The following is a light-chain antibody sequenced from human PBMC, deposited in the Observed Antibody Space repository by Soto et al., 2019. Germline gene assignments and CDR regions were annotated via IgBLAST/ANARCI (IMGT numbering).Light chain of an antibody. CDR2: EVT. CDR3: GSYTGGITYWV. V-gene: IGLV2-14*01. CDR1: SSDVGAFNY. Sequence: QSALTQPASVSGSPGQSITISCTGTSSDVGAFNYVSWYQQHPGKGPQVIIYEVTNRPSGVSDRFSGSKSGNTASLTISDLQAEDEADDCCGSYTGGITYWVFGGGTKLTVL. J-gene: IGLJ3*02.